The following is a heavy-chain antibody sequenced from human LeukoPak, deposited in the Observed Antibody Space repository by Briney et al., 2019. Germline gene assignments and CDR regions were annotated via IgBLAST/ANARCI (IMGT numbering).Heavy chain of an antibody. Sequence: GGSLRLSCSASGFTFSSYWMHWVRQAPGKGLEWVSSISSSSTYIYYADSVKGRFTISRDYAKNSLYLQMNSLRAEDTAVYYCARDRYCSSTTCYDNFDYWGQGTLVTVSS. J-gene: IGHJ4*02. V-gene: IGHV3-21*01. CDR2: ISSSSTYI. D-gene: IGHD2-2*01. CDR3: ARDRYCSSTTCYDNFDY. CDR1: GFTFSSYW.